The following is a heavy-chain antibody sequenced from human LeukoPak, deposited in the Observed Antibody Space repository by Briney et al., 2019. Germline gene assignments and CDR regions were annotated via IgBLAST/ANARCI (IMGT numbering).Heavy chain of an antibody. Sequence: GGSLRLSCVASGFTVSSNYMSWVRQAPGKGLEWVSVIYSGGSTYYADSVKGRFTISRDNSKNTLYLQMNSLRAEDTAVYYCARERYYYYGMDVWGQGTTVTVSS. CDR3: ARERYYYYGMDV. V-gene: IGHV3-53*01. CDR2: IYSGGST. CDR1: GFTVSSNY. J-gene: IGHJ6*02.